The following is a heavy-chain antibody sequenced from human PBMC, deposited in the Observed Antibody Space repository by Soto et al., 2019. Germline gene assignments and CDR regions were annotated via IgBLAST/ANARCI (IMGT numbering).Heavy chain of an antibody. CDR3: ASLASAEVFLSD. Sequence: SETLSLTGTVSGGSISSGGYYWSWIRQPPGKGLEWIGYIYYSGSTYYNPSLKSRVTISVDTSKNQFSLKLRSVTAADTAVYYCASLASAEVFLSDWGQGTLVTVS. V-gene: IGHV4-30-4*01. CDR2: IYYSGST. J-gene: IGHJ4*02. CDR1: GGSISSGGYY.